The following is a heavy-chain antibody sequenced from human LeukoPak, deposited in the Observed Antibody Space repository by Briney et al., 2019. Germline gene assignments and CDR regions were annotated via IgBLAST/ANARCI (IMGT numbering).Heavy chain of an antibody. J-gene: IGHJ4*02. V-gene: IGHV3-74*01. CDR1: GFTFSAYW. D-gene: IGHD3-9*01. CDR3: ARDLDWLLFDY. CDR2: VKYDGSTT. Sequence: GGSLRLSCAASGFTFSAYWMHWVRQAPGKGLVWVSRVKYDGSTTTYADSVKGRFTISRDNAKNILYLQMNSLRVEDTAAYYCARDLDWLLFDYWGQGTLITVSS.